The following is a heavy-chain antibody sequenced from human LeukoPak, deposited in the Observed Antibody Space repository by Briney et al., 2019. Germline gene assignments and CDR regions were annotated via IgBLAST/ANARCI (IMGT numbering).Heavy chain of an antibody. CDR1: GGSFGGYY. Sequence: PSETLSLTCAVYGGSFGGYYWSWIRQPPGKGLEWIGEINHSGSTNYNPSLKSRVTISVDTSKNQFSLKLSSVTAADTAVYYCARRLSSSWQPKYYFDYWGQGTLVTVSS. D-gene: IGHD6-13*01. J-gene: IGHJ4*02. CDR2: INHSGST. V-gene: IGHV4-34*01. CDR3: ARRLSSSWQPKYYFDY.